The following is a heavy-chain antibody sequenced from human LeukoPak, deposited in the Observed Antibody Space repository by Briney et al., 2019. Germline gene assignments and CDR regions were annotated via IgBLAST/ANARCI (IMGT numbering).Heavy chain of an antibody. CDR3: ARRSRTSSSSRAYGY. V-gene: IGHV4-61*02. D-gene: IGHD6-6*01. J-gene: IGHJ4*02. CDR2: IYVSGST. Sequence: SETLSLTCTVSGSIRSGSYYWSWIRQPAGKGLEWIGRIYVSGSTNYNPSLESRVTISVDTSKNQFSLKLSSVTAADTAVYYCARRSRTSSSSRAYGYWGQGTLVTVSS. CDR1: GSIRSGSYY.